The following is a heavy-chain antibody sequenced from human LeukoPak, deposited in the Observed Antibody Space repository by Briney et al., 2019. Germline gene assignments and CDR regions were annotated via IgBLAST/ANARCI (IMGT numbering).Heavy chain of an antibody. CDR2: ISTSGEST. CDR3: AKGSGNGYGSGPFDY. D-gene: IGHD3-10*01. Sequence: GGTLRLSCAASGFTFSSYGMSWVRQAPGQGLEWVSAISTSGESTYYADSVKGHFTISRDNSKNTLYLQMNSLRAEDTAIYFCAKGSGNGYGSGPFDYWGQGTLVTVSS. CDR1: GFTFSSYG. V-gene: IGHV3-23*01. J-gene: IGHJ4*02.